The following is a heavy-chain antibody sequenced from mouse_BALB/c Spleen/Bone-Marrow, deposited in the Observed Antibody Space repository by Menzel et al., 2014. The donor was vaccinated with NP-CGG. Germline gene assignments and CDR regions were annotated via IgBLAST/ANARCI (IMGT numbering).Heavy chain of an antibody. D-gene: IGHD2-10*01. Sequence: VKLQESGPGLVAPSQSLSITCTVSGFSLTSYGVHWVRQPPGKGLEWLGVIWAGGNTNYNSALMSRLNINKDSSKSQFFLKMNSLQSDDTATYYCARDTYSGNPYALDYWGQGTSVTVSS. CDR2: IWAGGNT. CDR3: ARDTYSGNPYALDY. V-gene: IGHV2-9*02. CDR1: GFSLTSYG. J-gene: IGHJ4*01.